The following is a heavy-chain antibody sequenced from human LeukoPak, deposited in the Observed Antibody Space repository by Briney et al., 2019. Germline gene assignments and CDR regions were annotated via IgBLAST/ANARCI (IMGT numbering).Heavy chain of an antibody. V-gene: IGHV1-18*01. Sequence: ASVKVSCKASGYTFTSYGISWVRQAPGQGLEWMGWISAYNGNTNYAQKLQGRVTMTTDPSTSTAYMELRSLRSDDTVVYYCALSWSWKNWFDPWGQGTLVTVSS. CDR3: ALSWSWKNWFDP. CDR1: GYTFTSYG. CDR2: ISAYNGNT. J-gene: IGHJ5*02. D-gene: IGHD1-1*01.